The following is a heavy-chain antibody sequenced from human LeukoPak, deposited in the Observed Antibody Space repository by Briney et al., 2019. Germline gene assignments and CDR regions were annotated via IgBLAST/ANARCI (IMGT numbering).Heavy chain of an antibody. D-gene: IGHD2-2*01. CDR2: ISSSSSYI. V-gene: IGHV3-21*01. Sequence: PGGSLRLSCAASGFTFSSYAMSWVRQAPGKGLEWVSSISSSSSYIYYADSVKGRFTISRDNAKNSLYLQMNSLRAEDTAVYCCARDQIPKFDPWGQGTLVTVSS. CDR1: GFTFSSYA. CDR3: ARDQIPKFDP. J-gene: IGHJ5*02.